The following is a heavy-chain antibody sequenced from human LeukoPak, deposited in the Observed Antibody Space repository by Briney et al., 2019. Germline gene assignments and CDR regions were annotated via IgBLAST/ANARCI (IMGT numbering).Heavy chain of an antibody. Sequence: SGGSLRLSCAASGFIFSNDAMHWVRQAPGKGLEWVAFIWFDGSNKHYADSVKGRFTISRDNSEDTLYLQMNSLRAEDTAVYYCVRDEGGFDYWGQGTLVTVSS. D-gene: IGHD3-16*01. CDR3: VRDEGGFDY. V-gene: IGHV3-33*01. CDR1: GFIFSNDA. J-gene: IGHJ4*02. CDR2: IWFDGSNK.